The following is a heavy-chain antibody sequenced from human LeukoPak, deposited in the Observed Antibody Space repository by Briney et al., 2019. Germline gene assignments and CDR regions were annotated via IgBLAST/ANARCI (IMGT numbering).Heavy chain of an antibody. CDR2: ISNSGST. CDR3: GRHYWSDPFDY. V-gene: IGHV4-59*08. CDR1: GASISGYY. D-gene: IGHD1-1*01. Sequence: SENLSLNCSVYGASISGYYWSWLRHPPGKGLEWIGYISNSGSTNYNPSLKSRVTISVDTSKTPFSLNLNSMTAAATAVYFCGRHYWSDPFDYWGQGTMVTVSS. J-gene: IGHJ4*02.